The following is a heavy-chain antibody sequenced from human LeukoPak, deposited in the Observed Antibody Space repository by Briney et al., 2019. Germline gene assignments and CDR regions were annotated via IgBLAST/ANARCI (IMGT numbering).Heavy chain of an antibody. J-gene: IGHJ6*02. D-gene: IGHD6-6*01. CDR2: LGTNGDS. CDR3: TRELRGIASHYHGMDV. CDR1: GFSFSTYD. V-gene: IGHV3-13*01. Sequence: GGSLRLSCVASGFSFSTYDMYGVRQAAGRGLEWVSALGTNGDSYYLGSVKGRFTISRDDGKNSLYLQMNSLGVEDTAVYYCTRELRGIASHYHGMDVWGQGTTVTVSS.